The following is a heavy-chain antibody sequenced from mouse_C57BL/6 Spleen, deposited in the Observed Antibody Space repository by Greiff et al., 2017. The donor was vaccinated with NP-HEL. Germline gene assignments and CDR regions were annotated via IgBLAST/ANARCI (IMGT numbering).Heavy chain of an antibody. V-gene: IGHV3-1*01. J-gene: IGHJ2*01. CDR1: GYSITSGYD. D-gene: IGHD4-1*01. CDR3: AREGPGYFDY. CDR2: ISYSGST. Sequence: DVKLQESGPGMVKPSQSLSLTCTVTGYSITSGYDWHWIRHFPGNKLEWMGYISYSGSTNYNPSLKSRISITHDTSKNHFFLKLNSVTTEDTATYYCAREGPGYFDYWGQGTTLTVSS.